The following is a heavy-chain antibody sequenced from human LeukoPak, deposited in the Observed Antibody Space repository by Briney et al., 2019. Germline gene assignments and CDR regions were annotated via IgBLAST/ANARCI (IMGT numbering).Heavy chain of an antibody. Sequence: ASVKVSCKASGYTFSGYHMHWIRQAPGQGLEWMGWINPNNGGTNYAEKFQGRVTMTRDTSISTAYMELSRLRSDDTAVYYCARAWGDYRLFYDPPGPALPQKYYYYYMDVWGKGTTVTVSS. CDR1: GYTFSGYH. CDR2: INPNNGGT. J-gene: IGHJ6*03. CDR3: ARAWGDYRLFYDPPGPALPQKYYYYYMDV. V-gene: IGHV1-2*02. D-gene: IGHD4-17*01.